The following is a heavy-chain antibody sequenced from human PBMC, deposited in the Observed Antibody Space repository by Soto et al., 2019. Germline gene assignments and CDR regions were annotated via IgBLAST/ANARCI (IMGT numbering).Heavy chain of an antibody. CDR2: ISGSGGST. V-gene: IGHV3-23*01. Sequence: EVQLLESGGGLVQPGGSLRLSCAASGFTFSNYAMSWVRQAPGKGLEWVSGISGSGGSTNYADSVKGRFTISRDNSKNTMWLQMNSLRAEDTAVYYCAKDTQPYCSSTTCYGHCWGQGTLVTVSP. CDR1: GFTFSNYA. CDR3: AKDTQPYCSSTTCYGHC. D-gene: IGHD2-2*01. J-gene: IGHJ4*02.